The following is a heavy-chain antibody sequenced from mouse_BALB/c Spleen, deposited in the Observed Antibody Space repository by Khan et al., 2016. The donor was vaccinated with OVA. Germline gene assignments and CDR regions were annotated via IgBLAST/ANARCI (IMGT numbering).Heavy chain of an antibody. D-gene: IGHD1-1*01. CDR2: INTNTGEP. J-gene: IGHJ3*01. Sequence: QIQLVQSGPELKKPGETVKISCKASGYTFTNYGMSWVKQAPGKGLKWMGWINTNTGEPTYTEEFKGRFAFSLETSASTAYLQINNLKNEDTATHFCARGNYGSSPLAYWGQGTLVTVSA. CDR3: ARGNYGSSPLAY. CDR1: GYTFTNYG. V-gene: IGHV9-3*02.